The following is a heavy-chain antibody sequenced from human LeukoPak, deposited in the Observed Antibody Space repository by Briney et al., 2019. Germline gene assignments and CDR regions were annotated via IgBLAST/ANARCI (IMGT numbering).Heavy chain of an antibody. Sequence: GGSLRLSCAASGFAFSSYSMNWVRQAPGKGLEWVSSISSSSSYIYYADSVKGRFTISRDNAKNSLYLQMNSLRAEDTAVYYCARAQNSKPYSILYYYYYMDVWGKGTTVTVSS. CDR2: ISSSSSYI. V-gene: IGHV3-21*01. J-gene: IGHJ6*03. D-gene: IGHD6-13*01. CDR3: ARAQNSKPYSILYYYYYMDV. CDR1: GFAFSSYS.